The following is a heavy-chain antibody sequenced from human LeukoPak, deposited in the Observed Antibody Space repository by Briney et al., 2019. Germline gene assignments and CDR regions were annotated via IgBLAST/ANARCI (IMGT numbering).Heavy chain of an antibody. CDR1: GFTVSSNY. V-gene: IGHV3-53*01. Sequence: LGGSLRLSCAASGFTVSSNYMSWVRQAPGKGLEWVSVIHSGGSTYYADSVKGRFTISRDNSKNTLYLQMNSLRAEDTAVYYCARDGRQQLSPWGQGTLVTVSS. CDR3: ARDGRQQLSP. D-gene: IGHD6-13*01. J-gene: IGHJ5*02. CDR2: IHSGGST.